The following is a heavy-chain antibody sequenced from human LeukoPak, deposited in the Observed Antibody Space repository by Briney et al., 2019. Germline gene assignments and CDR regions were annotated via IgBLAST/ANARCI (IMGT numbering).Heavy chain of an antibody. V-gene: IGHV3-30*03. Sequence: GRSLRLSCAASGFTFSSYGMHWVRQAPGKGLEWVAVISYVGSNKYYADSVKGRFTISRDNSKNTLYLQMNSLRAEDTAVYYCARGRGGSGKTCDFWSGYYRPRNFGGQGTLVTVS. J-gene: IGHJ4*02. D-gene: IGHD3-3*01. CDR2: ISYVGSNK. CDR1: GFTFSSYG. CDR3: ARGRGGSGKTCDFWSGYYRPRNF.